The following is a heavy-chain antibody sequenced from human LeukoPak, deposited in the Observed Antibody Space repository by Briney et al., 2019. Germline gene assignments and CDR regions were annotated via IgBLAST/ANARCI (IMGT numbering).Heavy chain of an antibody. J-gene: IGHJ6*03. CDR1: GFTFSNAW. Sequence: GGSLRLSCTASGFTFSNAWMNWVRQAPGKGLEWVSYISSSGSTIYYADSVKGRFTISRDNAKNSLYLQMNSLRAEDTALYYCAKNGWKYAYYYYYMDVWGKGTTVTVSS. CDR3: AKNGWKYAYYYYYMDV. CDR2: ISSSGSTI. D-gene: IGHD1-7*01. V-gene: IGHV3-48*04.